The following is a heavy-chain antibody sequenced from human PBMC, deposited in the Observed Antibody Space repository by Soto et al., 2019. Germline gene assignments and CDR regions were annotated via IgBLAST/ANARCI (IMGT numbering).Heavy chain of an antibody. CDR1: GYTFTSYG. J-gene: IGHJ4*02. Sequence: QVQLVQSGAEVKKPGASVKVSCKASGYTFTSYGISWVRQAPGQGLEWMGWISANNGNTNYAQKIQGRVTMTTDTSTSTAFMELRSLRSDDTAVYYCARDGRYSGSYGGYYFDYWGQGTLVTVSS. CDR3: ARDGRYSGSYGGYYFDY. CDR2: ISANNGNT. V-gene: IGHV1-18*01. D-gene: IGHD1-26*01.